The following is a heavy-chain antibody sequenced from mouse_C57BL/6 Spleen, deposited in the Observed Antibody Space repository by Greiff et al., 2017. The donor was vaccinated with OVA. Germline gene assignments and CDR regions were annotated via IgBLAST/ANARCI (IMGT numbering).Heavy chain of an antibody. Sequence: EVKVVESEGGLVKPGGSLKLSCAASGFTFSDYGMHWVRQAPEKGLEWVAYISSGSSTIYYADTVKGRFTISRDNAKNTLFLQMTSLRSEDTAMYYCARLELGQAMDYWGQGTSVTVSS. J-gene: IGHJ4*01. CDR1: GFTFSDYG. D-gene: IGHD4-1*01. CDR3: ARLELGQAMDY. V-gene: IGHV5-17*01. CDR2: ISSGSSTI.